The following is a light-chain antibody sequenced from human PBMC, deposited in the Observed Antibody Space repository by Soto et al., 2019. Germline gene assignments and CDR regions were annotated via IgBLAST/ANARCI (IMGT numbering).Light chain of an antibody. CDR1: SSDVGTYNY. J-gene: IGLJ1*01. CDR2: EVS. V-gene: IGLV2-14*01. CDR3: SSYRSSSTLDHV. Sequence: QSALTQPASVSGSPGQSITISCTGTSSDVGTYNYVSWYQQHPGKAPKLMIYEVSNRPSGISNRFSGSKSGNTASLTISGLQDEDEADYYCSSYRSSSTLDHVFGTGTKVTVL.